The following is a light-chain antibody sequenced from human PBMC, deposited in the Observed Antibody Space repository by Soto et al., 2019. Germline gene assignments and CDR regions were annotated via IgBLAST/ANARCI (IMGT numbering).Light chain of an antibody. CDR3: LQDFNYPWT. V-gene: IGKV1-6*01. Sequence: AIQVTQSPSSLSASVGDRATITCRASQDIRSDLGWYQQKPGKAPKLLIFATSTLQSGVPSRFSGTGSGTDFTLTISSLQPEDFATYYCLQDFNYPWTFGQGTKVDIK. CDR2: ATS. J-gene: IGKJ1*01. CDR1: QDIRSD.